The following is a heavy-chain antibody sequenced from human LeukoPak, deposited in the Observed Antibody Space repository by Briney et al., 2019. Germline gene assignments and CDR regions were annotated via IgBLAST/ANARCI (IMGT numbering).Heavy chain of an antibody. V-gene: IGHV1-18*01. D-gene: IGHD1-20*01. CDR3: ARDLISGDWTWDI. CDR2: ISAYNGNT. Sequence: ASVKVSCKASGYTFTSYGISWVRQAPGQGLEWMGWISAYNGNTSYAQKFQGRVTMTRDTSTSTVYMEVSSLRSEDTAVYYCARDLISGDWTWDIWGQGTMVTVSS. J-gene: IGHJ3*02. CDR1: GYTFTSYG.